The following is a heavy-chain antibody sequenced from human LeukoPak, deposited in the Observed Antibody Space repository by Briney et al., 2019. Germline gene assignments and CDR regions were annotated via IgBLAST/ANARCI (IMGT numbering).Heavy chain of an antibody. CDR1: GYSISSGYY. CDR3: ARETYYDFWSGYYTSNWFDP. Sequence: SETLSLTCTVSGYSISSGYYWGWIRQPPGKGLEWIGRIYHSGSTYYNPSLKSRVTISVDTSKNQFSLKLSSVTAADTAVYYCARETYYDFWSGYYTSNWFDPWGQGTLVTVSS. D-gene: IGHD3-3*01. V-gene: IGHV4-38-2*02. CDR2: IYHSGST. J-gene: IGHJ5*02.